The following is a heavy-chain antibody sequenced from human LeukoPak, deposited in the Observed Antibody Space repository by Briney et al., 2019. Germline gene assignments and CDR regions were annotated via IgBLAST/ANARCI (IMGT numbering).Heavy chain of an antibody. D-gene: IGHD2-2*01. CDR2: ISSSSSTI. J-gene: IGHJ4*02. V-gene: IGHV3-48*01. Sequence: GGSLRLSCAASGFTFSSYSMNWVRQAPGKGLEWVSYISSSSSTIYYADSVKGRFTISRDNAKNSLYLQMNSLRPEDTAVCYCARDRGSSRWDYWGQGTLVAVSS. CDR3: ARDRGSSRWDY. CDR1: GFTFSSYS.